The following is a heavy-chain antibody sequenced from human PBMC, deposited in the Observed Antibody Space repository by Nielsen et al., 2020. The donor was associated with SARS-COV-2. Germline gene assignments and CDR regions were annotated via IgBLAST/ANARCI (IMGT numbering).Heavy chain of an antibody. CDR3: AREFALRDTAYFDY. Sequence: GESLKISCAASGFPFSTYAMSWVRQAPGKGLEWVSMISGSGDSTKYADSVKGRFTISRDNSRNTVYLQMNSLRPEDTAVYYCAREFALRDTAYFDYWGQGTLVTVSS. J-gene: IGHJ4*02. CDR1: GFPFSTYA. V-gene: IGHV3-23*01. CDR2: ISGSGDST. D-gene: IGHD5-18*01.